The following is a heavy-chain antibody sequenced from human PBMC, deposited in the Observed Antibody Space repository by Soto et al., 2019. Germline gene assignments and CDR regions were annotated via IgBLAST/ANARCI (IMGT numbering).Heavy chain of an antibody. Sequence: GGSLRLSCAASGFTFSSYEMNWVRQAPGKGLEWVSYISSSGSTIYYADSVKGRFTISRDNAKNSLYLQMNSLRAEDTAVYYWARDALKWELLGDFDYWGQGTLVTVSS. V-gene: IGHV3-48*03. CDR1: GFTFSSYE. D-gene: IGHD1-26*01. J-gene: IGHJ4*02. CDR2: ISSSGSTI. CDR3: ARDALKWELLGDFDY.